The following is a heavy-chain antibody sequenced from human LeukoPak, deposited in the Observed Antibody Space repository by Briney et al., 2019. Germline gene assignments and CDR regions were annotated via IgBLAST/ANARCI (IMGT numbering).Heavy chain of an antibody. D-gene: IGHD3-9*01. CDR3: ARELRYFAFDI. CDR2: ISAYNGNT. Sequence: GASVKVSCKASGYTFTSSGISWVRQAPGEGLEWMGWISAYNGNTNYAQKLQGRVTMTTDTSTSTAYVELRSLRSDDTAVYYCARELRYFAFDIWGQGTMVTVSS. V-gene: IGHV1-18*01. J-gene: IGHJ3*02. CDR1: GYTFTSSG.